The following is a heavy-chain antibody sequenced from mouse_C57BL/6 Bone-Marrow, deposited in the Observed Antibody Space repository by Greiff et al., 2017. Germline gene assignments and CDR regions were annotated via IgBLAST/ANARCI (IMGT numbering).Heavy chain of an antibody. J-gene: IGHJ3*01. Sequence: VQLQQPGAELVKPGASVKVSCKASGYTFTSYWMHWVKQRPGQGLEWIGRIHPSDSDTNYNQKFKGKATLTVDKSSSTAYIQLSSLTSEDSAVYYCATDIPFAYWGQGTLVTVSA. CDR2: IHPSDSDT. CDR3: ATDIPFAY. CDR1: GYTFTSYW. V-gene: IGHV1-74*01.